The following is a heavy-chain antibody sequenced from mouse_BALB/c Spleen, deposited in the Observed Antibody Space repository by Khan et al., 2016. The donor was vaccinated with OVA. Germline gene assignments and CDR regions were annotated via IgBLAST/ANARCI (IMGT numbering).Heavy chain of an antibody. CDR1: GFDFSRYW. J-gene: IGHJ2*01. CDR3: ARPTKEDYFDY. V-gene: IGHV4-1*02. Sequence: EVKLLESGGGLVQPGGSLKLSCAASGFDFSRYWMTWVRQAPGKGLEWIGEINPASSTINYTPSLKNTFIISRDNAKNTLFLQLSKVRSEDTALYYCARPTKEDYFDYWGQGITLTVSS. CDR2: INPASSTI.